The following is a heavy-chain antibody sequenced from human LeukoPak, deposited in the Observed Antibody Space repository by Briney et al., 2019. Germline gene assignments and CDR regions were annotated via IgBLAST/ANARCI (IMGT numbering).Heavy chain of an antibody. D-gene: IGHD3-10*01. Sequence: PGGSLRLSCAASGFTFSSYAMHRVRQAPGKGLEWVAVISYDGSNKYYADSVKGRFTISRDNSKNTLYLQMNSLRAEDTAVYYCARDGGYGESYFDYWGQGTLVTVSS. J-gene: IGHJ4*02. V-gene: IGHV3-30-3*01. CDR1: GFTFSSYA. CDR2: ISYDGSNK. CDR3: ARDGGYGESYFDY.